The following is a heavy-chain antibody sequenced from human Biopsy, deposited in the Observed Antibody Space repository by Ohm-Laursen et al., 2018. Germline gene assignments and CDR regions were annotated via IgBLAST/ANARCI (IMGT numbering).Heavy chain of an antibody. CDR2: IYYSGTT. Sequence: SQTLSLTCTVSGGAVSSGGFYWIWIRQHPGKGLEWIGYIYYSGTTYYNPSLKSLVTISVDTSKNQFSLKLNFVTAADTAVYYCARRPYGGTRYWYFDLWGRGTLVTVSS. CDR3: ARRPYGGTRYWYFDL. J-gene: IGHJ2*01. V-gene: IGHV4-31*01. D-gene: IGHD4-23*01. CDR1: GGAVSSGGFY.